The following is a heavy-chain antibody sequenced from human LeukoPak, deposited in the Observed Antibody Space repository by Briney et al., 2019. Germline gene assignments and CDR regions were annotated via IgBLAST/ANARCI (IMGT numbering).Heavy chain of an antibody. CDR1: GFTFSSYW. D-gene: IGHD3-10*01. Sequence: GGSLRLSCAASGFTFSSYWMSWVRQAPGKGLEWVANINQDGSEKYYVDSVKGRFTISRDNAKNSLYLQMNSLRAEDTAVYYCAGEGQLWFGESKTDYWGQGTLVTVSS. CDR3: AGEGQLWFGESKTDY. CDR2: INQDGSEK. J-gene: IGHJ4*02. V-gene: IGHV3-7*05.